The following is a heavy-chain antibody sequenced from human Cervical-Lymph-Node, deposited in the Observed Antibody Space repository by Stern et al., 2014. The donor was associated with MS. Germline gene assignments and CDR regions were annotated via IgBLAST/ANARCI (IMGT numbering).Heavy chain of an antibody. D-gene: IGHD6-19*01. CDR1: GFTFSSYA. J-gene: IGHJ4*02. CDR2: ISGSDGST. V-gene: IGHV3-23*01. CDR3: AKVYGSGPFDY. Sequence: VQLLESGGTLVQPGGSLRLSCAASGFTFSSYAMSWVRQAPGKGLERVSVISGSDGSTFYADSVKGRFTISRDNSKNTLFLQMNSLRAEDTAVYYCAKVYGSGPFDYWGQGTLVTVSS.